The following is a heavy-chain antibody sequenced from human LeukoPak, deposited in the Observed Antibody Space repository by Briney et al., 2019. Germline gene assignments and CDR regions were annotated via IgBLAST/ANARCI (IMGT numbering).Heavy chain of an antibody. V-gene: IGHV3-66*01. CDR2: IYSGGST. D-gene: IGHD3-9*01. CDR1: GFTVSSNY. J-gene: IGHJ4*02. Sequence: GGSLRLSCAASGFTVSSNYMSWVRQAPGKGLEWVSVIYSGGSTYYADSVKGRFTISRDNSKNTLYLQMNSLRAEDTAVYYCARDILTGYHYYFDYWGQGTLVTVSS. CDR3: ARDILTGYHYYFDY.